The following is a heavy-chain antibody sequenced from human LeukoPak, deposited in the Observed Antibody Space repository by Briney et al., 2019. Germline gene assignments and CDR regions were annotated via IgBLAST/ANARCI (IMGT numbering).Heavy chain of an antibody. Sequence: GDSLKISCKTSGYTFTDYWIGWVRQMPGKGLEWMGVIYPIDSDSKYSPSFQGQVTISADKSINTAYLQWSSLKASDTAMYYCARVRYRLAETYIDYWGQGTLVTVSS. CDR1: GYTFTDYW. CDR3: ARVRYRLAETYIDY. V-gene: IGHV5-51*01. D-gene: IGHD3-16*01. J-gene: IGHJ4*02. CDR2: IYPIDSDS.